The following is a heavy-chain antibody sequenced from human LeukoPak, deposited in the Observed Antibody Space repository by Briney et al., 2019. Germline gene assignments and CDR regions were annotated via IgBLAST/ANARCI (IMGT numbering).Heavy chain of an antibody. Sequence: GGSLRHSCVASEFTFSNYWMHWVRQPPGKGLVWVSRIYVDGRTTNYADSVKGRFTISRDNAKNTVYLEMNSLSVEDTATYYCIRDFRSADLWGQGTLVTVTS. CDR1: EFTFSNYW. V-gene: IGHV3-74*01. CDR2: IYVDGRTT. CDR3: IRDFRSADL. J-gene: IGHJ5*02.